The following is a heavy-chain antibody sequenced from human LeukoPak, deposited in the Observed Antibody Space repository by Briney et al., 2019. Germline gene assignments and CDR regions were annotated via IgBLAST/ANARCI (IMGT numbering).Heavy chain of an antibody. J-gene: IGHJ4*02. D-gene: IGHD3-22*01. V-gene: IGHV3-20*04. CDR2: INWNGGRT. CDR1: GFTFNDYG. CDR3: ARNFGGGDSSGPYY. Sequence: GGSLRLSCAASGFTFNDYGMICVRQAPGKGLEWVSGINWNGGRTGYADSMKGRFIISRDNAKNSLYLQVNSRRAEDTALYYCARNFGGGDSSGPYYWGQGTLVTVSS.